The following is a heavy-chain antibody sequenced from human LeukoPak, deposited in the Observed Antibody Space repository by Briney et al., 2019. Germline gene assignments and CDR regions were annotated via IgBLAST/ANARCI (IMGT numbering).Heavy chain of an antibody. CDR2: VSDSGRST. J-gene: IGHJ5*02. V-gene: IGHV3-23*01. Sequence: GGSLRLSCAASGFTFSNYAMSWVRQAPGKGLEWVSGVSDSGRSTYHTDSVKGRCAISRDNSKNTVSLQMNNVRAEDTAVYFCAKHDSFIPSWGQGILVTVSS. D-gene: IGHD3-16*02. CDR3: AKHDSFIPS. CDR1: GFTFSNYA.